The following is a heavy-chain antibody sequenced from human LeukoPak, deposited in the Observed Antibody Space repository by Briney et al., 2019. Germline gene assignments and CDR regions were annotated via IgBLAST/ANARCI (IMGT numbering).Heavy chain of an antibody. CDR3: AREGYSSSYYYMDV. D-gene: IGHD6-6*01. CDR2: INHSGST. CDR1: GGSFSGYY. J-gene: IGHJ6*03. Sequence: SETLSLTCAVYGGSFSGYYWSWIRQPPGKGLEWIGEINHSGSTNYNPSLKSRVTISVDTSKNQFSLKLSSVTAADTAVYYCAREGYSSSYYYMDVWGKGTTVTVSS. V-gene: IGHV4-34*01.